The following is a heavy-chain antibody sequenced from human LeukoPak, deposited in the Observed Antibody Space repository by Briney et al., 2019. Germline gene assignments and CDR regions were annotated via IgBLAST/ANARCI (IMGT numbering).Heavy chain of an antibody. J-gene: IGHJ6*03. Sequence: GGSPRLSCAASGFTFSNYGMHWVRQAPGKGLEWVAFIRYDGNSAYYADSVKGRFTISRDNSKNTLYLQMSSLRPEDTAVYYCAKGAILHYYYYYIDVWGKGTTVTISS. CDR1: GFTFSNYG. CDR3: AKGAILHYYYYYIDV. CDR2: IRYDGNSA. D-gene: IGHD2-2*02. V-gene: IGHV3-30*02.